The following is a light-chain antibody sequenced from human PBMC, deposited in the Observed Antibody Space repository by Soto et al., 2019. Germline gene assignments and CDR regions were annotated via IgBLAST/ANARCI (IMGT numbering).Light chain of an antibody. V-gene: IGKV1-33*01. Sequence: DIQMTQSPSSLSASVGDRVTITCQASQDITKYLSWFQQKPGKVPKLLIYDASELETGVPSRFSGSGSGTDLTFTISSLQPEDIATYYCPHYDNLPYPFGQGTKPEMK. J-gene: IGKJ2*01. CDR1: QDITKY. CDR3: PHYDNLPYP. CDR2: DAS.